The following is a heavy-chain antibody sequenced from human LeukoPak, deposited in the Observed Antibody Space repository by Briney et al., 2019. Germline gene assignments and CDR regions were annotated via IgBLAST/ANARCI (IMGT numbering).Heavy chain of an antibody. V-gene: IGHV3-66*01. Sequence: ASGXXVSSXXXXXVXXXXXXXXEXVSVIYSGGNTYYADSVKGRFTISRDNSKNTLYLQMNSLRAEDTAVYYCARDLYFTNWFDPWGQGTLVTVSS. CDR3: ARDLYFTNWFDP. D-gene: IGHD2/OR15-2a*01. J-gene: IGHJ5*02. CDR2: IYSGGNT. CDR1: GXXVSSXX.